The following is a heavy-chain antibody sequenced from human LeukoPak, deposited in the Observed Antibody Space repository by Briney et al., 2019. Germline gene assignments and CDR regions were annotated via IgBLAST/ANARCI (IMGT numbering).Heavy chain of an antibody. CDR1: GFTFSDYY. V-gene: IGHV3-11*01. Sequence: GGSLRLSCAASGFTFSDYYMSWIRQAPGEGLEWVSYISSSGSTMYYADSVKGRFTISRDNAKNSLYLQMNSLRAEDTAVYYCARVASGSYQYYFDYWGQGTLVTVSS. CDR3: ARVASGSYQYYFDY. D-gene: IGHD1-26*01. CDR2: ISSSGSTM. J-gene: IGHJ4*02.